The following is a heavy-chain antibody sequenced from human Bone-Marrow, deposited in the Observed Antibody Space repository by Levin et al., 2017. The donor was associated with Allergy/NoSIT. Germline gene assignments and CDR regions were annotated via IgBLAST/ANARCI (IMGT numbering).Heavy chain of an antibody. Sequence: GESLKISCKASGYDFTGRYIHWVRQAPGQGLEWMGWIDPNSGDTRYSHRFQGRVTLTRETAISTAYMELTRLTFDDTAVYFCARLPPDPTVSDCWGQGTLVTVSS. CDR3: ARLPPDPTVSDC. CDR1: GYDFTGRY. J-gene: IGHJ4*02. D-gene: IGHD4-17*01. CDR2: IDPNSGDT. V-gene: IGHV1-2*02.